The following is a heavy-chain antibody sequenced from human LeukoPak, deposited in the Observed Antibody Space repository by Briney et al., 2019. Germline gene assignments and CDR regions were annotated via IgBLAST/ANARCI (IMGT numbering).Heavy chain of an antibody. CDR2: ISYSGTSP. CDR1: GFRFDRYA. J-gene: IGHJ3*01. D-gene: IGHD4/OR15-4a*01. V-gene: IGHV3-23*01. CDR3: AKDSSVLPNALDL. Sequence: GGSLRLSCAASGFRFDRYAMTWVRQAPGKGLEWVLAISYSGTSPYYGDSVKGRFTISRDNSKNTVYLQMNSLRDEDTALYYCAKDSSVLPNALDLWGQGTMVTVSS.